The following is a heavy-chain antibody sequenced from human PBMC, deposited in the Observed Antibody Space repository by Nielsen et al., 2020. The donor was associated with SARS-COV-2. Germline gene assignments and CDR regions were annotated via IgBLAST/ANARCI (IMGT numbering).Heavy chain of an antibody. CDR3: VRGGGGMDV. CDR2: IYSDGGT. D-gene: IGHD3-16*01. Sequence: GESLKISCAAPGFTVSRYNMNWVRQAPGKGLEWVSIIYSDGGTYYAGSVKGRLTISRDNSKNTLYLQMNSLRAEDTAVYYCVRGGGGMDVWGQGTTVTVSS. J-gene: IGHJ6*02. V-gene: IGHV3-53*01. CDR1: GFTVSRYN.